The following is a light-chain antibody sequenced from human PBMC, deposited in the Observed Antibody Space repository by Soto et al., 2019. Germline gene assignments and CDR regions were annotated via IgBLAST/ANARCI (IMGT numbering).Light chain of an antibody. V-gene: IGLV2-14*01. J-gene: IGLJ2*01. Sequence: QSALTRPASVSGSPGLSITISCTGTSSDVGGYNHVSWYQQYPGKAPKLIIYEVNNRPSGVSNRFSGSKSGNTASLTISGLQAEDEADYYCSSYTGISTIFGGGTKLTVL. CDR2: EVN. CDR1: SSDVGGYNH. CDR3: SSYTGISTI.